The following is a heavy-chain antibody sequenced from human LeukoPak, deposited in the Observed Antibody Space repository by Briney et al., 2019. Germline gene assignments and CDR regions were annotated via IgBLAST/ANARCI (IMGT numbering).Heavy chain of an antibody. CDR3: ARDRDYYGSGSPHNWFDP. V-gene: IGHV4-59*08. CDR1: GGSISSYY. CDR2: IYYSGST. D-gene: IGHD3-10*01. J-gene: IGHJ5*02. Sequence: SETLSLTCTVSGGSISSYYWSWIRQPPGKGLEWIGYIYYSGSTNYNPSLKSRVTISVDTSKNQFSLKLSSVTVADTAVYYCARDRDYYGSGSPHNWFDPWGQGTLVTVSS.